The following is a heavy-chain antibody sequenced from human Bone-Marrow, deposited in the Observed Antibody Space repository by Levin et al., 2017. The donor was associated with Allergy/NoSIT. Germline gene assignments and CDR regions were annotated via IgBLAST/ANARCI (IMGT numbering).Heavy chain of an antibody. CDR1: GYTFRSYW. CDR2: IYPGDSDA. J-gene: IGHJ6*02. CDR3: ARIKGSGSPGDEFYYYGMDV. Sequence: GESLKISCKGSGYTFRSYWIGWVRQMPGKGLEWMAIIYPGDSDARYSPPFEGQVTVSADRSTSTVSLEWSSLKASDSAIYYCARIKGSGSPGDEFYYYGMDVWGHGTKVTVSS. V-gene: IGHV5-51*01. D-gene: IGHD3-10*01.